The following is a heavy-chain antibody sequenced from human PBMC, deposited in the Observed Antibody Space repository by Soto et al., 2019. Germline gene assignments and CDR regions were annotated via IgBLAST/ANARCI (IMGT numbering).Heavy chain of an antibody. J-gene: IGHJ4*02. CDR3: SFLEKKELVAKIKGRYFHH. V-gene: IGHV3-21*01. Sequence: PGVSLRLSCAASGFTFSSYSMNWVRQAPGKGLEWVSSISSSSSYIYYADSVKGRFTISRDNAKNSLYLQMNSLRAEDTAVYYCSFLEKKELVAKIKGRYFHHGGQGTLVTVPS. D-gene: IGHD5-12*01. CDR1: GFTFSSYS. CDR2: ISSSSSYI.